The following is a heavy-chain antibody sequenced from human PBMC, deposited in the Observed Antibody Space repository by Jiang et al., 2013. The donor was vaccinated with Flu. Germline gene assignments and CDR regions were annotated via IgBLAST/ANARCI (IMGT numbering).Heavy chain of an antibody. CDR2: IYYSGST. J-gene: IGHJ3*02. CDR3: ASKLGSFDAFDI. V-gene: IGHV4-39*01. Sequence: LLKPSETLSLTCTVSGGSISSYNYFWGYIRQPPGKGLEWIGSIYYSGSTYYNPSLKTRVTISVDSSKNQFSLRLRAVTAADTAVYFCASKLGSFDAFDIWGQGTMVTVSS. CDR1: GGSISSYNYF. D-gene: IGHD3-10*01.